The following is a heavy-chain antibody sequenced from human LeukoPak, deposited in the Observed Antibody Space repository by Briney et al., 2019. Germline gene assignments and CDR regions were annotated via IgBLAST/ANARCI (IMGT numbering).Heavy chain of an antibody. CDR2: IYHSGST. J-gene: IGHJ3*02. D-gene: IGHD2-21*01. Sequence: SETLSLTCTVSGGSISSGGYYWSWIRQPPGKGLEWIGYIYHSGSTYYNPSLKSLVTISVDRSKNQFSLKLSSVTAADTAVYYCARESILGIADAFDIWGQGTMVTVSS. CDR3: ARESILGIADAFDI. V-gene: IGHV4-30-2*01. CDR1: GGSISSGGYY.